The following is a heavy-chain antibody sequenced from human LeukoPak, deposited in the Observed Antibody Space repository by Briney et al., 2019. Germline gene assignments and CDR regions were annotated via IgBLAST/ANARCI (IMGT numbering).Heavy chain of an antibody. J-gene: IGHJ1*01. V-gene: IGHV1-24*01. CDR1: GYTLTELS. CDR3: TPRFYGDYDFQH. D-gene: IGHD4-17*01. Sequence: ASVKVSCKVSGYTLTELSMHWVRQAPGKGLEWMGGFDPEDGETIYAQRFQGRVTMTEDTSTDTAYMELSSLRSEDTAVYYCTPRFYGDYDFQHWGQGTLVTVSS. CDR2: FDPEDGET.